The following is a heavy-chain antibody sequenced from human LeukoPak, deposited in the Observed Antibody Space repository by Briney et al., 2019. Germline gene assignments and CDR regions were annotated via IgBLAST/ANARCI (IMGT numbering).Heavy chain of an antibody. V-gene: IGHV3-48*01. J-gene: IGHJ5*02. Sequence: GGSLRLSCAASGFTFSSYSMNWVRQAPGKGLEWVSYISSSSSTIYYADSVKGRFTISRDNAKNSLYLQMNSLRAEDTAVYYCARDRSPAGTTNWFDPWGQGTLVTVSS. CDR3: ARDRSPAGTTNWFDP. CDR2: ISSSSSTI. D-gene: IGHD1-1*01. CDR1: GFTFSSYS.